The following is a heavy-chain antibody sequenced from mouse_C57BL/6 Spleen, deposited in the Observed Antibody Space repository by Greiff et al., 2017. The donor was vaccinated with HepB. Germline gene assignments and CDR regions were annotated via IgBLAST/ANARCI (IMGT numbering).Heavy chain of an antibody. D-gene: IGHD2-2*01. CDR2: IYPRDGST. J-gene: IGHJ1*03. CDR1: GYTFTDHT. Sequence: VQLQQSDAELVKPGASVKISCKVSGYTFTDHTIHWMKQRPEQGLEWIGYIYPRDGSTKYNEKFKGKDTLTADKSSSTAYMQLNSLTSEDSAVYFCAREGIYYGYDGYFDVWGTGTTVTVSS. V-gene: IGHV1-78*01. CDR3: AREGIYYGYDGYFDV.